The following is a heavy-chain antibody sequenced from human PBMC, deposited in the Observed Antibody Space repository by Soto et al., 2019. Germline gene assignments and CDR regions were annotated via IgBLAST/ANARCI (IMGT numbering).Heavy chain of an antibody. CDR2: IFDSGNA. Sequence: QVQLQESGPGLVKPSETLSLTCTVSGGSINSYCWSWIRQPPGKGLEWIAYIFDSGNANYNPSLKSRVTISVDTSKNQVSLKLTAVTAADTAVYYCARHRTTTVAKFYFDNWGQGALVTVSS. J-gene: IGHJ4*02. V-gene: IGHV4-59*08. CDR1: GGSINSYC. CDR3: ARHRTTTVAKFYFDN. D-gene: IGHD4-4*01.